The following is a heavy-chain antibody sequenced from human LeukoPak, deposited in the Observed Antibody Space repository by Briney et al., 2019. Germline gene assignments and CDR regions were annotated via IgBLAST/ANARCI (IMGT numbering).Heavy chain of an antibody. J-gene: IGHJ5*02. CDR3: ARGGYCSGGSCYSGNWFDP. D-gene: IGHD2-15*01. V-gene: IGHV4-61*01. CDR2: IHHSGTT. Sequence: SETLSLTCTVSGGSVSRGSYYWSWTRQPPGKGLEWIGYIHHSGTTNYSPSLKSRVTISVDTSKNQFSLKLSSVTAADTAVYYCARGGYCSGGSCYSGNWFDPWGQGTLVTVSS. CDR1: GGSVSRGSYY.